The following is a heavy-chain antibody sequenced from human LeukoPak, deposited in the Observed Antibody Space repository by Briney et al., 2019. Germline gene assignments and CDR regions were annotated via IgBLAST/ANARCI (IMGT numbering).Heavy chain of an antibody. J-gene: IGHJ4*02. Sequence: PGGSLRLSCAVSGFSVSTNYMSWVRQAPGKGLEWVAHISQDGREKYYVDSVKGRFTISRDDAKNSLYLEMSSLSAEDTAVYYCVRWGVGVTGIQENSWGQGTLATVSS. CDR1: GFSVSTNY. CDR2: ISQDGREK. D-gene: IGHD1-20*01. CDR3: VRWGVGVTGIQENS. V-gene: IGHV3-7*01.